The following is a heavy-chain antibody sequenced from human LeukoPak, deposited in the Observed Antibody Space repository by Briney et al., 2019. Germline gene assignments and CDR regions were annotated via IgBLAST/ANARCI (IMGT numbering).Heavy chain of an antibody. J-gene: IGHJ4*02. CDR1: GFTFSSYG. CDR2: IRYDGSNK. V-gene: IGHV3-30*02. D-gene: IGHD3-10*01. CDR3: ASTYGSGKSGDY. Sequence: GGSLRLSCAASGFTFSSYGMHWVRQAPGKGLEWVAFIRYDGSNKYYADSVKGRFTISRDNSKNTLYLQMNSLRAEDTAVYYCASTYGSGKSGDYWGQGTLVTVSS.